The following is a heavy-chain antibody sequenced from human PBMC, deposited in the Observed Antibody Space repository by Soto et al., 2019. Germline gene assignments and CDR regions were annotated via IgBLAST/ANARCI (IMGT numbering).Heavy chain of an antibody. CDR1: GFTFTRYS. CDR2: ISSTTNYI. Sequence: GGSLRLSCAASGFTFTRYSMNWVRQAPGKGLEWVSSISSTTNYIYYGDSMKGRFTISRDNAKNSLYLEINSLRAEDTAVYYCARESEDLTSNFDYWGQGTLVTVSS. CDR3: ARESEDLTSNFDY. J-gene: IGHJ4*02. V-gene: IGHV3-21*06.